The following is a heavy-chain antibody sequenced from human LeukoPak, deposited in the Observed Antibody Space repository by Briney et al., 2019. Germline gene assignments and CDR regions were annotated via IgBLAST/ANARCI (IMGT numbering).Heavy chain of an antibody. D-gene: IGHD6-19*01. CDR1: GYSFTSYG. J-gene: IGHJ4*02. CDR3: ARGLWPTVAGYFDY. Sequence: GASVKVSCKASGYSFTSYGISWVRQAPGQGEEWMGWMSAYNGKRNYEQKLQGRVTITTDTSTSTAYMELRSLRSDDTAVYYCARGLWPTVAGYFDYWGQGTLVTVSS. V-gene: IGHV1-18*01. CDR2: MSAYNGKR.